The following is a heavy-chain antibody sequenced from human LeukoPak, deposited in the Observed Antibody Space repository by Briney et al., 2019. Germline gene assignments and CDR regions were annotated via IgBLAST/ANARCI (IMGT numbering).Heavy chain of an antibody. CDR2: IYTEGTT. D-gene: IGHD3-16*01. CDR1: GFTVSSNY. J-gene: IGHJ4*02. V-gene: IGHV3-66*02. Sequence: PGGSLRLSCAVSGFTVSSNYFRWVRQAPGKGLEWVSVIYTEGTTYYADSVKGRFIISRDNSKNTVYLQMNSLRVEDTAVYYCASEGDWGQGTLVTVSS. CDR3: ASEGD.